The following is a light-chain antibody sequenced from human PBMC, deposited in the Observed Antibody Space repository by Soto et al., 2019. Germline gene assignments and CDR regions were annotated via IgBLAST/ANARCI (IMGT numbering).Light chain of an antibody. J-gene: IGKJ2*01. CDR2: ATS. V-gene: IGKV3-15*01. CDR1: QSVGSH. CDR3: QQYNDWHPYT. Sequence: ETGMTQSPATLSVTPGERVTLSFMASQSVGSHLAWYQQKPGQTPRLPMYATSVRATGVPARFSGSGSETDFTLTISSLQSEDFAVYYCQQYNDWHPYTFGQGTKVDI.